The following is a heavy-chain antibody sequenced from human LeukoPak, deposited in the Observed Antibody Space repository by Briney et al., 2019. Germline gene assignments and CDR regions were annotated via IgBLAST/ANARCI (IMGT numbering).Heavy chain of an antibody. J-gene: IGHJ5*02. CDR2: INHSGST. Sequence: SETLPLTSAVYGGSFSGYYWSWIRQPPGKGLEWIGEINHSGSTNYNPSLKSRVTISVDTSKNQFSLKLSSVTAADTAVYYCAIHIVVVPAAKKKNWFDPWGQGTLVTVSS. D-gene: IGHD2-2*01. V-gene: IGHV4-34*01. CDR1: GGSFSGYY. CDR3: AIHIVVVPAAKKKNWFDP.